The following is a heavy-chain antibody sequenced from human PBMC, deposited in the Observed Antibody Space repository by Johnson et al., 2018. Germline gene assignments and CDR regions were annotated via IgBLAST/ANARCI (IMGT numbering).Heavy chain of an antibody. J-gene: IGHJ3*02. V-gene: IGHV3-15*07. CDR3: AKDRGIGSAFDI. CDR1: GFTFSHAW. CDR2: LKSKTEGGTT. Sequence: VQLVQSGGGLVKPGGSLGLSCAASGFTFSHAWMNWVRQAPGKGLEWVGRLKSKTEGGTTDYAAPVKGRSPIPRDDSKNPWDPQMNSLRAEDTAVSYCAKDRGIGSAFDIWGLGTMVTVSS. D-gene: IGHD1-26*01.